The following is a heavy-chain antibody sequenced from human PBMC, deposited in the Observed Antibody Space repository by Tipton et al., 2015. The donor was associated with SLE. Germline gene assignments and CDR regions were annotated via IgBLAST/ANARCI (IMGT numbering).Heavy chain of an antibody. V-gene: IGHV4-34*01. CDR1: GGSFSGYY. CDR3: ARGGIAVAGNQSGDFDY. CDR2: INHSGST. J-gene: IGHJ4*02. D-gene: IGHD6-19*01. Sequence: TLSLTCAVYGGSFSGYYWSWIRQPPGKGLEWIGEINHSGSTNYNPSLKRRVTISVDTSKNQFSLKLSSVTAADTAVYYCARGGIAVAGNQSGDFDYWGQGTLVTVSS.